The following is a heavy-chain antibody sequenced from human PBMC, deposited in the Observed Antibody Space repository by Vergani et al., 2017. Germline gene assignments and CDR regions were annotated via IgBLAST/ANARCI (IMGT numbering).Heavy chain of an antibody. D-gene: IGHD3-10*01. Sequence: EVQLLESGGGLVQPGGSLRLSCAASGFTFSSYAMSWVRQAPGKGLEWVSAISGSGGSTYYADSVKGRFTISRDNSKNTLYLQMNSLRAEDTAVYYCAIAPDYYGSGSPVPDYYGMDVWGQGTTVTVSS. CDR2: ISGSGGST. CDR1: GFTFSSYA. J-gene: IGHJ6*02. V-gene: IGHV3-23*01. CDR3: AIAPDYYGSGSPVPDYYGMDV.